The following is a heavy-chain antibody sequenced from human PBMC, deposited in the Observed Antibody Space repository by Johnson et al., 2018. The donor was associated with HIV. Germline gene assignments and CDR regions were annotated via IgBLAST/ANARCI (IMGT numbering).Heavy chain of an antibody. J-gene: IGHJ3*02. CDR2: ISYDGSNK. CDR1: GFTFSSYG. Sequence: QVQLMESGGGVVQPGRSLRLSCAASGFTFSSYGMHWVRQAPGKGLEWVAVISYDGSNKYYADSVKGRFTISRDNSKNTLYLQMNSLRAEDTAVYYCARGIAAAGSDAFDIWGQGTMVTVSS. D-gene: IGHD6-13*01. CDR3: ARGIAAAGSDAFDI. V-gene: IGHV3-30*03.